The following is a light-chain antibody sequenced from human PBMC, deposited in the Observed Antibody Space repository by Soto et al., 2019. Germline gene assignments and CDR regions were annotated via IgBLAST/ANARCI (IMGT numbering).Light chain of an antibody. CDR3: QQYGSSPWT. CDR2: GAS. CDR1: QSVSSNY. Sequence: EVVLTQSPGTLSLSPGERGTLSCRASQSVSSNYLAWCQQKPGQAPRLLIYGASSRATGIPDRFSGSGSGTDFTLTISRLEPEDFAVYYCQQYGSSPWTFGQGTKVEIK. V-gene: IGKV3-20*01. J-gene: IGKJ1*01.